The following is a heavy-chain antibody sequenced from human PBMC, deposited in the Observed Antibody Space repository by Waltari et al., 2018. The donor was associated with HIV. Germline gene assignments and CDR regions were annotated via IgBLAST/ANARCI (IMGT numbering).Heavy chain of an antibody. J-gene: IGHJ5*02. D-gene: IGHD3-22*01. CDR3: ARDTPDAYYYDTSGYWS. Sequence: QVQLVQSGAEVKKPGASVKVSCKASGYTFTGYYMLWVRQAPGQGLEWMGWINPNSGGTNYAQKFQGRVTMTRDTSISTAYMELSRLRSDDTAVYYCARDTPDAYYYDTSGYWSWGQGTLVTVSS. V-gene: IGHV1-2*02. CDR1: GYTFTGYY. CDR2: INPNSGGT.